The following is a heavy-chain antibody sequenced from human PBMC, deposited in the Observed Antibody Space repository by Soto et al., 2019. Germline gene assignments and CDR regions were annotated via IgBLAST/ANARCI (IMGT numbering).Heavy chain of an antibody. V-gene: IGHV4-59*08. CDR1: GGSISSYY. CDR2: IYYSGST. D-gene: IGHD3-3*01. J-gene: IGHJ6*03. CDR3: ARRFVGRTPFGVVNYYYMDV. Sequence: SETLSLTCTVSGGSISSYYWSWIRQPPGKGLEWIGYIYYSGSTNYNPSLKSRVTISVDTSKNQFSLKLSSVTAADTAVYYCARRFVGRTPFGVVNYYYMDVWGKGTTVTVSS.